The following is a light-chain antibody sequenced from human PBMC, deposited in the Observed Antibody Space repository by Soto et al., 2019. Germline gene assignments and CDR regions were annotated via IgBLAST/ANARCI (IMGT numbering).Light chain of an antibody. CDR2: GAS. CDR1: QSVSSN. J-gene: IGKJ1*01. Sequence: EIVMTQSPATLSVSPGERATLSCRASQSVSSNLARYQQKPGQAPRLLIYGASTRTTGVPARFSGSGSGTEFTLTISSLQSEDSAVYYCQHYNNWPPWTFGQGTKVEIK. CDR3: QHYNNWPPWT. V-gene: IGKV3-15*01.